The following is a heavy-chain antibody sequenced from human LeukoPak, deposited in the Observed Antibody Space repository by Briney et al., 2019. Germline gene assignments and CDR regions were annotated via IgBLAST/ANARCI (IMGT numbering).Heavy chain of an antibody. CDR1: GFSFDTYA. Sequence: PGGSLRLSCAASGFSFDTYAMHWVRQSPGQGREWVALIWHDGSHKFYSNSVRGQFTISRDNSKNTVYLQMNNLRPDATAVYYCARDFFGSGSYSDFWGQGTLVTVSS. CDR2: IWHDGSHK. D-gene: IGHD3-10*01. V-gene: IGHV3-33*01. CDR3: ARDFFGSGSYSDF. J-gene: IGHJ4*02.